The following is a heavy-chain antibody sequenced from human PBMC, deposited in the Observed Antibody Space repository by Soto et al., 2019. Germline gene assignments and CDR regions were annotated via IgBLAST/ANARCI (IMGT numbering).Heavy chain of an antibody. CDR3: AGDPFYYASGF. CDR2: INSDGSST. Sequence: ILSCAASGFTFSSYWMHWVRQAPGKGLVWVSRINSDGSSTSYADSVKGRFTISRDNAKNTLYLQMNSLRAEDTAVYYCAGDPFYYASGFWGQGTLVTVSS. V-gene: IGHV3-74*01. CDR1: GFTFSSYW. D-gene: IGHD3-10*01. J-gene: IGHJ4*02.